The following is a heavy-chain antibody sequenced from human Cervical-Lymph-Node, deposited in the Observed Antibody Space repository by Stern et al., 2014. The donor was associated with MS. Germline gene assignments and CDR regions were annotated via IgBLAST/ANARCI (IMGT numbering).Heavy chain of an antibody. D-gene: IGHD6-6*01. Sequence: VQLVQSGAEVKKPGASLKVSCKASGYTFTSYDINWVRQAPGQGLEWMGSIKPNSGNTGYAQKFQGRVTMTRNTSISTAYMELSSLRSEDTAVYYCARRSCAARPTSCAFDIWGQGTMVTVSS. CDR2: IKPNSGNT. CDR1: GYTFTSYD. J-gene: IGHJ3*02. V-gene: IGHV1-8*01. CDR3: ARRSCAARPTSCAFDI.